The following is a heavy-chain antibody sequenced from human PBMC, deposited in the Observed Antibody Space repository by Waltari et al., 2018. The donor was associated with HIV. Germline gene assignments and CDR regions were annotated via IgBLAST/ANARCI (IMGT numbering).Heavy chain of an antibody. CDR2: IKQDESEK. CDR1: ESTFINYW. CDR3: AREALYDSSGYYFDY. Sequence: EVQLVESGGGLVQPGGSLRLSCAASESTFINYWTTWVRQAPGKGLEWVANIKQDESEKYYVDSVKGRFTISRDNAKNSLFLQMNSLRAEDTAVYYCAREALYDSSGYYFDYWGQGTLVTVSS. D-gene: IGHD3-22*01. V-gene: IGHV3-7*01. J-gene: IGHJ4*02.